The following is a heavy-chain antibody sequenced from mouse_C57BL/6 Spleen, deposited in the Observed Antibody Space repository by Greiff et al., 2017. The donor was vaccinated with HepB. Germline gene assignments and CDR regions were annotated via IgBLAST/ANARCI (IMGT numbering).Heavy chain of an antibody. V-gene: IGHV14-2*01. D-gene: IGHD1-1*01. J-gene: IGHJ4*01. CDR3: ARWDGSWKNAMDY. CDR1: GFNIKDYY. Sequence: DVQLVESGAELVKPGASVKLSCTASGFNIKDYYMHWVKQRTEQGLEWIGRIDPEDGETKYAPKFQGKATITADTSSNTAYLQLSSLTSEDTAVYYCARWDGSWKNAMDYRGQGTSVTVSS. CDR2: IDPEDGET.